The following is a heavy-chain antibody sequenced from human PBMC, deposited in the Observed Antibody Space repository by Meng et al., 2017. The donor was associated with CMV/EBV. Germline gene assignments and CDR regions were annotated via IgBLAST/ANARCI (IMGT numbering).Heavy chain of an antibody. CDR2: ISAYNGNT. CDR1: GYTFTSYG. Sequence: ASVKVSCKASGYTFTSYGISWVRQAPGQGLEWMGWISAYNGNTNYAQKLQGRVTMTTDTSTSTAYMELRSLRSDDTAVYYCARAYCSSTSRYTNYYGMDVWGQGTTVTVSS. V-gene: IGHV1-18*01. CDR3: ARAYCSSTSRYTNYYGMDV. J-gene: IGHJ6*02. D-gene: IGHD2-2*02.